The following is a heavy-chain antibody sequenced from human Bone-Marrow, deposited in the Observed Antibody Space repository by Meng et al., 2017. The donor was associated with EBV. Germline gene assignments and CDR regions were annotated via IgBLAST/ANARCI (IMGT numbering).Heavy chain of an antibody. V-gene: IGHV3-30*18. CDR3: ANGNFHYDTSAYYPDY. D-gene: IGHD3-22*01. CDR2: ISYDGSNK. CDR1: GFTFSSFG. Sequence: QEQLVESGGGVVQPGRYLRLSCAASGFTFSSFGMHGVRQAPGKGLKWVAIISYDGSNKYYADSVKGRFTISRDNSKNTLYLQMNSLRPEDTAVYYCANGNFHYDTSAYYPDYWGQGTLVTVSS. J-gene: IGHJ4*02.